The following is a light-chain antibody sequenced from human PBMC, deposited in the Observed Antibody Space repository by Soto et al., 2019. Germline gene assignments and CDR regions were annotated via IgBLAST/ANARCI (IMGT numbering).Light chain of an antibody. CDR3: QQSYSSSPIT. CDR2: AAS. J-gene: IGKJ5*01. Sequence: DSQLTHSPSSLSASVGYRVTMTFRASETISTFLNWYQHKPGKAPKLLISAASRLQSGVPPRFSGSGSGTDFTLTINSLRPEDFASYYCQQSYSSSPITFGPGTRLEIK. V-gene: IGKV1-39*01. CDR1: ETISTF.